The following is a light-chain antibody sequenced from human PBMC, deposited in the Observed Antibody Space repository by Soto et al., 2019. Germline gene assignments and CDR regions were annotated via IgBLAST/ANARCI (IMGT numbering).Light chain of an antibody. V-gene: IGKV3D-20*02. Sequence: EIVLTQSPGTLSLFPGERATLSCRASRSVSSSYLAWYQQKPGQAPRLLIYGASSRATGVPDRFSGSGSGTGFTLTISSLEPEDFAVYYCQQRGNWPWTFGQGTKVDI. CDR2: GAS. J-gene: IGKJ1*01. CDR3: QQRGNWPWT. CDR1: RSVSSSY.